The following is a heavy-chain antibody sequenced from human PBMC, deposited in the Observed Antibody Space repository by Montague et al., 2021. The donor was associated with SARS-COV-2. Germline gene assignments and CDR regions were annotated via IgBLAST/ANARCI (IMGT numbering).Heavy chain of an antibody. Sequence: SETLSLTCTVSGGSISSSSYYWGWIRQPPGKGLEWIGSIYYSGSTYYNPSLKSRVTISVDTSKNQLSLKLSSVTAADTAMYYCARHYYGSGSYYLGEFDXWGQGTLVTVSS. CDR3: ARHYYGSGSYYLGEFDX. V-gene: IGHV4-39*01. CDR2: IYYSGST. D-gene: IGHD3-10*01. J-gene: IGHJ4*02. CDR1: GGSISSSSYY.